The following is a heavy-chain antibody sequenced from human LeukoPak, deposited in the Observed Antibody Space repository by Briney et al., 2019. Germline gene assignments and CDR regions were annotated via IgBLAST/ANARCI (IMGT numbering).Heavy chain of an antibody. J-gene: IGHJ4*02. CDR3: ARPPRVGATRELDY. CDR2: INPNSGGT. Sequence: GASVKVSCKASGYTFTGYYMHWVRQAPGQGLEWMGWINPNSGGTNYAQEFQGRVTMTRDTSISTAYMELSRLRSDDTAVYYCARPPRVGATRELDYWGQGTLVTVSS. CDR1: GYTFTGYY. D-gene: IGHD1-26*01. V-gene: IGHV1-2*02.